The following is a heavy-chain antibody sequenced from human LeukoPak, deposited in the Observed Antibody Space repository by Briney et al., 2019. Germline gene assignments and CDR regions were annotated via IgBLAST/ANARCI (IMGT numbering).Heavy chain of an antibody. J-gene: IGHJ4*02. CDR1: GFTFSSYG. Sequence: GGSLRLSCAAPGFTFSSYGMHWVRPAPGKGLEWVAVISYDGSNKYYADSVKGRFTISRDNSKNTLYLQMNSLRAEDTAVYYCAKATYYYGSGSYYNLDYWGQGTLVTVSS. V-gene: IGHV3-30*18. CDR2: ISYDGSNK. CDR3: AKATYYYGSGSYYNLDY. D-gene: IGHD3-10*01.